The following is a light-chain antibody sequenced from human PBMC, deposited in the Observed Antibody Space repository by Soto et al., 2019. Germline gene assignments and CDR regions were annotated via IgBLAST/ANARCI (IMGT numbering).Light chain of an antibody. CDR2: DVN. Sequence: QSALTQPASVSGYPGQSITISCTGTSSDIGGLYNYVSWYQQHPGKAPKLLIYDVNDRPSGVSDRFSGSKSGNTASLTISGLQAEDEADYFCSAYSSGATHVVFGGGTKLTVL. CDR3: SAYSSGATHVV. J-gene: IGLJ2*01. V-gene: IGLV2-14*03. CDR1: SSDIGGLYNY.